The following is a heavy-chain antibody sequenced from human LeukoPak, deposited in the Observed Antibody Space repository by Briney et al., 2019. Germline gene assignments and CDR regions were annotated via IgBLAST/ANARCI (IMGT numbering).Heavy chain of an antibody. CDR2: IRQDGSEK. Sequence: PGGSLRLSCAASGFTFSSNYMSWVRQAPGKGLEWVANIRQDGSEKSYVDSVKGRFIISRDNAKNSLFLQMNSLRAEDTAVYFCARDFDYHYAWGRGNWGQGTLVTVSS. CDR1: GFTFSSNY. D-gene: IGHD3-16*01. V-gene: IGHV3-7*01. J-gene: IGHJ4*02. CDR3: ARDFDYHYAWGRGN.